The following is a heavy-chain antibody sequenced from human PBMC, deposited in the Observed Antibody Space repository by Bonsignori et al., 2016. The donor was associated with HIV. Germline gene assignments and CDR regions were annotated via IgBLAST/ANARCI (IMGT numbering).Heavy chain of an antibody. CDR3: ARDGGWIFDY. D-gene: IGHD6-19*01. V-gene: IGHV3-74*01. Sequence: VRQAPGKGLVWVSRINSDGSSTSYADSVKGRFTISRDNAKNTLYLQMNSLRAEDTAVYYCARDGGWIFDYWGQGTLVTVSS. J-gene: IGHJ4*02. CDR2: INSDGSST.